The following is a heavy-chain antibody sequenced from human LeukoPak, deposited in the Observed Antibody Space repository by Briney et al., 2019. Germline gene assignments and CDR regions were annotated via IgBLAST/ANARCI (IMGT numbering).Heavy chain of an antibody. D-gene: IGHD3-10*01. Sequence: GESLKISCKASGYSFSSHWIGWVRQKPGKGLEWMGIIYPADSDTRYSPSFQGQVTISADKSISTAYLQWSSLKASDTAIYYCARRRDVDYWGQGTLVTVSS. J-gene: IGHJ4*02. V-gene: IGHV5-51*01. CDR2: IYPADSDT. CDR1: GYSFSSHW. CDR3: ARRRDVDY.